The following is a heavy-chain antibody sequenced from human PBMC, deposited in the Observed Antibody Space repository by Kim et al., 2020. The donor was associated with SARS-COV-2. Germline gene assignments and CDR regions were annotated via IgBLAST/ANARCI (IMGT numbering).Heavy chain of an antibody. V-gene: IGHV3-21*01. CDR2: ISHSSNYI. Sequence: GGSLRLSCAASGFTFRTYTMNWVRQAPGKGLEWVATISHSSNYIYYADSVRGRFTISRDNAKNSLYLQMSRLRAEDTAVYYCARDSSNWFERYFQHWGQGTLVAVSS. CDR1: GFTFRTYT. D-gene: IGHD6-13*01. J-gene: IGHJ1*01. CDR3: ARDSSNWFERYFQH.